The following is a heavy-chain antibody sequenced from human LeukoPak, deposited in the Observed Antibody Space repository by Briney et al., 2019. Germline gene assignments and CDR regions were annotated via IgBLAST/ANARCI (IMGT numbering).Heavy chain of an antibody. CDR3: VRGTGY. V-gene: IGHV3-64D*06. J-gene: IGHJ4*02. CDR1: GFTFSTYV. CDR2: ISSNGDNT. Sequence: GGSLRLSCAVSGFTFSTYVMHWVRQAPGKGLECVSAISSNGDNTYYADSVKGRFTISRDNSKNTLYLQMSSLRADDTAVYYCVRGTGYWGQGTLVTVSS.